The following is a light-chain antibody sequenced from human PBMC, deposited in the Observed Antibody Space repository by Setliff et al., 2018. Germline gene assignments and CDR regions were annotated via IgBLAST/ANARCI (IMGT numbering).Light chain of an antibody. CDR3: GSYTTASTRV. Sequence: ALTQPASVSGSPGQSITISCTGSAADVGAYNYVSWYQQHPGKAPKLIIYDVANRPSGVSDRFSGSKSGNTASLTISGLRAEDEADYYCGSYTTASTRVFGTGTKVTVL. CDR2: DVA. V-gene: IGLV2-14*03. CDR1: AADVGAYNY. J-gene: IGLJ1*01.